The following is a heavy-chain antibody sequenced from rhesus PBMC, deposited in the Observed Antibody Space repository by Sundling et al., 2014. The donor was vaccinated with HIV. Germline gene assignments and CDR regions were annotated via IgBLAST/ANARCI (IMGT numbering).Heavy chain of an antibody. CDR2: ISGSSRST. CDR3: ARDGYCTGSGCFPFDY. J-gene: IGHJ4*01. V-gene: IGHV4-80*01. CDR1: GVSISSYW. D-gene: IGHD2-21*01. Sequence: QVQLQESGPGLVKASETLSLTCAVSGVSISSYWWSWIRQPPGRGLDYIGYISGSSRSTNYNPSLKSRVTISKDTSKNQFSLKLSSVTAADTAVYYCARDGYCTGSGCFPFDYWGQGVLVTVSS.